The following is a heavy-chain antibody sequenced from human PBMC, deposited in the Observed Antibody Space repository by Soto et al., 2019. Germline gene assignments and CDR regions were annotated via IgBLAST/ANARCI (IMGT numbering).Heavy chain of an antibody. CDR3: TRDGITANYYYYYYMDV. J-gene: IGHJ6*03. CDR1: GFTFGDYA. V-gene: IGHV3-49*03. D-gene: IGHD3-16*01. CDR2: IRSKAYGGTT. Sequence: GGSLRLSCTASGFTFGDYAMSWFRQAPGKGLEWVGFIRSKAYGGTTEYAASVKGRFTISRDDSKSIAYLQMNSLKTEDTAVYYCTRDGITANYYYYYYMDVWGKGTTVTVSS.